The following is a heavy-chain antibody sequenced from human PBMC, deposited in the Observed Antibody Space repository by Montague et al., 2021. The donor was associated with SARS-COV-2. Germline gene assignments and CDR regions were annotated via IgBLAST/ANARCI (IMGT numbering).Heavy chain of an antibody. V-gene: IGHV6-1*01. CDR1: GDSVWSNTAA. CDR2: TNYRSKWTS. D-gene: IGHD4-17*01. Sequence: CAISGDSVWSNTAAWNWIRQSPSGGLEWLGRTNYRSKWTSDYATSVEGRTSIDPDTSKNQFFLHLRSVTPEDTGVYYCVRDTGSAQAGFDAWGQGTLVTVPS. J-gene: IGHJ4*02. CDR3: VRDTGSAQAGFDA.